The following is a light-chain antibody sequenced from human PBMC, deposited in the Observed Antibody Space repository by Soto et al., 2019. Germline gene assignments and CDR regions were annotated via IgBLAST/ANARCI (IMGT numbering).Light chain of an antibody. J-gene: IGKJ4*01. CDR1: QDINMY. CDR2: DAS. CDR3: QQYDILPIT. V-gene: IGKV1-33*01. Sequence: IHMTHSPSCLFASLLYRFTITFDATQDINMYLNWYQQKPGKAPNLLIYDASNLEIGVPSRFSGSGSGTHFTFTISSLQTEDIGTYYCQQYDILPITFGRGTKV.